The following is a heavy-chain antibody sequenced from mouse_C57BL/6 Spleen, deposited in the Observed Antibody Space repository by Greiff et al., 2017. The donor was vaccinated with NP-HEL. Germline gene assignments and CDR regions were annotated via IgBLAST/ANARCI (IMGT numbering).Heavy chain of an antibody. V-gene: IGHV1-5*01. CDR3: TREGTTLVAPFDY. D-gene: IGHD1-1*01. CDR1: GYTFTSYW. J-gene: IGHJ2*01. Sequence: VQLQQSGTVLARPGASVKMSCKTSGYTFTSYWMHWVKQRPGQGLEWIGAIYPGNSDTSYNQKFKGKAKLTAVTSASTAYMELSSLTNEDAAVYSCTREGTTLVAPFDYWGQGTTLTVSS. CDR2: IYPGNSDT.